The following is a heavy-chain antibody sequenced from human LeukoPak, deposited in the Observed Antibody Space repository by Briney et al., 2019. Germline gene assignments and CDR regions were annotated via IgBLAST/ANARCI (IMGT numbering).Heavy chain of an antibody. D-gene: IGHD3-3*01. Sequence: GESLKISCKGSGYSFTSYWIGWVRQMPGKGLEWMGIIYPGDSDTRYSPSFQGQVTISADKSISTAYLQWSSLKASDTAMYYCARQGDYDFWSGYYTARWFDPWGQGTLVTVSS. CDR3: ARQGDYDFWSGYYTARWFDP. CDR1: GYSFTSYW. J-gene: IGHJ5*02. CDR2: IYPGDSDT. V-gene: IGHV5-51*01.